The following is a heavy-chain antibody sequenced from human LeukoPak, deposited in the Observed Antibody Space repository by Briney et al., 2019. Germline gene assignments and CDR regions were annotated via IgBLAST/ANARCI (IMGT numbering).Heavy chain of an antibody. D-gene: IGHD3-9*01. CDR3: ARGTFDFNL. CDR1: GFTFSRHW. V-gene: IGHV3-7*04. J-gene: IGHJ5*02. Sequence: GGSLRLSCVASGFTFSRHWMSWVRQAPGKGLEWVATTNQDGGAEYYVDSVKGRFTISRDNAKNTLYLQMNSLRAEDTAVYYCARGTFDFNLWGQGTLVTVSS. CDR2: TNQDGGAE.